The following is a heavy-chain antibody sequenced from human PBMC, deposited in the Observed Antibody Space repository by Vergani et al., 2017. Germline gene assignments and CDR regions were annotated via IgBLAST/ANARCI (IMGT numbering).Heavy chain of an antibody. Sequence: QVQLVQSGAEVKKPGASVKVSCKVSGYTLTELSMHWVRQAPGKGLEWMGGFDPEDGETIYAQKFQGRITMTADTSTDTAYMELSSLRSEDTAVYFCARGLGAAGGYDALNIWGQGTMITVSS. J-gene: IGHJ3*02. D-gene: IGHD5-12*01. V-gene: IGHV1-24*01. CDR3: ARGLGAAGGYDALNI. CDR2: FDPEDGET. CDR1: GYTLTELS.